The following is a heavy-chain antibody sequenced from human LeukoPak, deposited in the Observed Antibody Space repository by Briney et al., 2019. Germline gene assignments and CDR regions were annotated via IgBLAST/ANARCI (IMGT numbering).Heavy chain of an antibody. Sequence: PSETLSLTCTVSGDSITNYYWSWIRQPPGKGLEWIGYVFHTGHTSYNPSLESRVDISIDTSLNQFSLRLSYVTAADTAVYYCTSHRFGSARFDPWAQGALVTVSS. J-gene: IGHJ5*02. CDR3: TSHRFGSARFDP. D-gene: IGHD3-16*01. V-gene: IGHV4-59*08. CDR2: VFHTGHT. CDR1: GDSITNYY.